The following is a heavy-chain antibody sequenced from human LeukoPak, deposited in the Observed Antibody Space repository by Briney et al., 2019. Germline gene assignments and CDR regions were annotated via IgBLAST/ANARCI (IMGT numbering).Heavy chain of an antibody. D-gene: IGHD5-24*01. CDR3: AKDGDGPSAFDI. Sequence: GGSLSLSCAASGFTFSSYAMSWVRQAPGKGREWVSAISGSGGGTYYADSVKGRFTISRDNSKNTLYLQMNSLRAEDTAVYYCAKDGDGPSAFDIWGQGTMVTVSS. J-gene: IGHJ3*02. CDR2: ISGSGGGT. V-gene: IGHV3-23*01. CDR1: GFTFSSYA.